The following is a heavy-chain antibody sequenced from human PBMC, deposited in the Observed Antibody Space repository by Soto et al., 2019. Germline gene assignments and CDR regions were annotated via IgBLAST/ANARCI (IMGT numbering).Heavy chain of an antibody. CDR3: ARDGSSSTSCEAYYYYYIDV. CDR2: LYRGRST. Sequence: GGRLRRSCSAAGFTDSSKYMRWFRQAPGKRQACVSVLYRGRSTYYADSVKGRFTISRDNSENTLYLQMNSLRAEDTAVYYCARDGSSSTSCEAYYYYYIDVCGKGTTVAVCS. V-gene: IGHV3-66*01. D-gene: IGHD2-2*01. CDR1: GFTDSSKY. J-gene: IGHJ6*03.